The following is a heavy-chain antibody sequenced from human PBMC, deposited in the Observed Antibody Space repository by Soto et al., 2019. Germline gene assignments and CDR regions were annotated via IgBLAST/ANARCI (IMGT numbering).Heavy chain of an antibody. CDR2: IYSDDNT. Sequence: GGSLRLSCAASGFTVSSNSMIWVRQAPGKGLEWVSLIYSDDNTYYADSVKGRFTISRDNSGNTLYLQMNSLRAEDTAVYYCARVYAPPPEIFWGAGWFDPWGQGTLVTVSS. D-gene: IGHD3-9*01. J-gene: IGHJ5*02. V-gene: IGHV3-53*01. CDR1: GFTVSSNS. CDR3: ARVYAPPPEIFWGAGWFDP.